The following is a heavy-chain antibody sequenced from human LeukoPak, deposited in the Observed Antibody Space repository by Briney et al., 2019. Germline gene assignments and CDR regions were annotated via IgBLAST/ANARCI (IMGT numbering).Heavy chain of an antibody. D-gene: IGHD2-2*01. V-gene: IGHV5-51*01. Sequence: GESLKISCKGSGYSFTSYWIGWVRQMPGKGLEWMGIIYPGDSDTRYSPSFQGQVTISADKSISTAYLQWSSLKASDTAMYYCAGHGRYCSSTSCYVGAFDIWGQGTMVTVSS. J-gene: IGHJ3*02. CDR2: IYPGDSDT. CDR1: GYSFTSYW. CDR3: AGHGRYCSSTSCYVGAFDI.